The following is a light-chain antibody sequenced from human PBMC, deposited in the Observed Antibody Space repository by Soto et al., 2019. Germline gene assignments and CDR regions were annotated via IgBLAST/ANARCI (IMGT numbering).Light chain of an antibody. CDR3: AAWDASLSACV. V-gene: IGLV1-47*02. J-gene: IGLJ1*01. Sequence: QSVLTQPPSASGTAGQVVTISCSGGDSNIGSNSVYWYQHLPRMAPKLLTYYNNQRPSGVPDRFSGSRSGTSASLAIVGLRSEDEAVYYCAAWDASLSACVCGNGTKLTVL. CDR2: YNN. CDR1: DSNIGSNS.